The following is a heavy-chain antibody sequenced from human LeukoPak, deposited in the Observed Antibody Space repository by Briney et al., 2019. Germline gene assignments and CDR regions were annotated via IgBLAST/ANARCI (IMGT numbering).Heavy chain of an antibody. V-gene: IGHV4-4*07. J-gene: IGHJ5*02. CDR1: GGSISSYY. Sequence: SETLSLTCTVSGGSISSYYWSWIRQPAGKGLEWIGRIYTSGSTNYNPSLKGRVTMSVDTSKNQFSLKLSSVTAADTAVYYCARDRPLLWFGESNWFDPWGQGTLVTVSS. D-gene: IGHD3-10*01. CDR2: IYTSGST. CDR3: ARDRPLLWFGESNWFDP.